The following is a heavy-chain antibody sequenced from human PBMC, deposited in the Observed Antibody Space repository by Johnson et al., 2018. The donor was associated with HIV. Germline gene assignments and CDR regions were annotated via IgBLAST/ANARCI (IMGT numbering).Heavy chain of an antibody. V-gene: IGHV3-30*03. J-gene: IGHJ3*02. CDR1: GFTFSSFG. D-gene: IGHD3-3*01. CDR3: ARGPILEWLSGDGFDM. Sequence: QVQLVESGGGVVQPGRSLRLSCAVSGFTFSSFGMHWVRQAPGKGLEWMAVISSAGTDNYYEDSVQGRFTISRDNSKNTLYLQMNSLRVEDTAMYYCARGPILEWLSGDGFDMWGQGTKVTV. CDR2: ISSAGTDN.